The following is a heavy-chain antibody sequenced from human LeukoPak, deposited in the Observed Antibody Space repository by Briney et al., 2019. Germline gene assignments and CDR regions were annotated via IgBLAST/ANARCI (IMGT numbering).Heavy chain of an antibody. D-gene: IGHD2-2*01. J-gene: IGHJ6*03. CDR2: MNPNSGNT. Sequence: ASVKVSCKASGYIFTSYDINWVRQATGQGLEWMGWMNPNSGNTAYAQKFQGRVTITRNPSISTAYMELSSLRSEDTAVYYCARGPYCSSTSCSYYYYMDVWGKGTTVTVSS. V-gene: IGHV1-8*03. CDR1: GYIFTSYD. CDR3: ARGPYCSSTSCSYYYYMDV.